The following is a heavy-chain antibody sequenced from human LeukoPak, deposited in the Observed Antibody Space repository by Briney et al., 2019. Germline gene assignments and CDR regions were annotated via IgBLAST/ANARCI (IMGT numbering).Heavy chain of an antibody. D-gene: IGHD4-11*01. CDR2: INHSGST. Sequence: SETLSLTCAVYGGSFSGYYWSWIRQPPGKGLEWIGEINHSGSTNYNPSLKSRVTISVDTSKNQFSLKLSSVTAADTAVYYCARRPTVSVFYYYYYYMDVWGKGTTVTVSS. CDR1: GGSFSGYY. CDR3: ARRPTVSVFYYYYYYMDV. J-gene: IGHJ6*03. V-gene: IGHV4-34*01.